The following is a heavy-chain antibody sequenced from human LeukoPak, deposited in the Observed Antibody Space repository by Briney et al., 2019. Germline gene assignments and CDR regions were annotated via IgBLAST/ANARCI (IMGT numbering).Heavy chain of an antibody. D-gene: IGHD3-22*01. CDR2: IYHSGST. CDR1: GYSISSGYY. CDR3: ARTPIYYFDNSGYYN. Sequence: SETLSLTCTVSGYSISSGYYWGWIRQPPGQGLEWIGSIYHSGSTYYNPSLKSRVTISVDTSKNQFSLKLSSVTAADTAVYYCARTPIYYFDNSGYYNWGQGTLVTVSS. J-gene: IGHJ4*02. V-gene: IGHV4-38-2*02.